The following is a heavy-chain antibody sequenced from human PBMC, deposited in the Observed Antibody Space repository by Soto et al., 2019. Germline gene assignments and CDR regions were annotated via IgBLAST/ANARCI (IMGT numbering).Heavy chain of an antibody. J-gene: IGHJ6*02. Sequence: QVQLQQWGAGLLKPSETLSLTCAVYGGSFSGYYWSWIRQPPGKVLEGIGEINHSGSTNYNPSLKSRVTISVDTSKNQFSLKLCSVTAADTAVYYCVRMRDVDTEKTPKLGYYYGMDALGQVTTVTGSS. CDR2: INHSGST. D-gene: IGHD5-18*01. V-gene: IGHV4-34*01. CDR3: VRMRDVDTEKTPKLGYYYGMDA. CDR1: GGSFSGYY.